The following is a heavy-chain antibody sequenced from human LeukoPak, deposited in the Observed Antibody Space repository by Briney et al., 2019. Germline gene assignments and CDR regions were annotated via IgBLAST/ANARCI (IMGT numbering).Heavy chain of an antibody. CDR3: AKDWTPHNRVYDCLDA. CDR1: GFAFGVHA. Sequence: LSGGSLRLSCVGSGFAFGVHAMSWVRQAPGKGPEWVATIGSGADLFYAESVKGRFTISRDDPRNTVWLQMNSLRAEDTALYYCAKDWTPHNRVYDCLDARGQGTQVTVSS. V-gene: IGHV3-23*01. J-gene: IGHJ5*02. CDR2: IGSGADL. D-gene: IGHD3-16*01.